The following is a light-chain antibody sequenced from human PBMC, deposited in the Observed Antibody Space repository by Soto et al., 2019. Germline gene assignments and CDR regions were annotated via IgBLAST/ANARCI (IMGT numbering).Light chain of an antibody. Sequence: EILLTQSPGTRALSPGKRATLSCMSSRSFASSYLPWHQRKPGQSPRLLISAASKRATGMPDRFTGSGSETDFTLTISSVEPEDCAVYYCQHYGPSTPYTFGQGTKVAIK. J-gene: IGKJ2*01. CDR2: AAS. CDR3: QHYGPSTPYT. CDR1: RSFASSY. V-gene: IGKV3-20*01.